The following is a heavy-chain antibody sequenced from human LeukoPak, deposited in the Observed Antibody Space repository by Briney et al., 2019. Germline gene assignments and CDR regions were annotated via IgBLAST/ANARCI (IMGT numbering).Heavy chain of an antibody. CDR3: ARVQGAVAGNGFDY. CDR2: ISYDGSNK. V-gene: IGHV3-30-3*01. D-gene: IGHD6-19*01. Sequence: PGGSLRLSCAASGFTFSSYAMHWVRQAPGKGLEWVAVISYDGSNKYYADSVKGRFTISRDNAKNSLYLQMNSLRAEDTAVYYCARVQGAVAGNGFDYWGQGTLVTVSS. CDR1: GFTFSSYA. J-gene: IGHJ4*02.